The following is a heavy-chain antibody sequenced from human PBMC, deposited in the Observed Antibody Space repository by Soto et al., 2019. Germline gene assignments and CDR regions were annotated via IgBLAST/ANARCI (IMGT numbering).Heavy chain of an antibody. J-gene: IGHJ6*02. CDR3: ARDSPDILTGYYPDYYYGMDV. V-gene: IGHV1-69*04. D-gene: IGHD3-9*01. Sequence: ASVKVSCKASGGSFSSYIVSWVRQAPGQGLEWMGRIIPVLGVEYYAQKFQGRVTITADKSTSTAYMELSSLRSEDTAVYYCARDSPDILTGYYPDYYYGMDVWGQGTTVTVSS. CDR2: IIPVLGVE. CDR1: GGSFSSYI.